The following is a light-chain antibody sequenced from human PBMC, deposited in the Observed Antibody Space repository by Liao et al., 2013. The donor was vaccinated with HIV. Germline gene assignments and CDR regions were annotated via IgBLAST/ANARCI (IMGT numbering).Light chain of an antibody. J-gene: IGLJ2*01. CDR2: QDN. CDR1: NLGNKF. V-gene: IGLV3-1*01. CDR3: QAWDRNTAI. Sequence: SYELTQPPSVSVSPGQTASISCSGDNLGNKFVSWHQQRPGQSPVLVIYQDNKRPSGIPERFSGSTSGNTATLTISGTQPMDEADYYCQAWDRNTAIFGGGTKLTVL.